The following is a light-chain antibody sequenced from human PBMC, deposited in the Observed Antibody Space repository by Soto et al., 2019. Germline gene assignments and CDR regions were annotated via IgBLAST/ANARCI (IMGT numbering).Light chain of an antibody. CDR3: EQYGTSPPLT. J-gene: IGKJ4*01. V-gene: IGKV3-20*01. CDR1: QSVSSNF. CDR2: GAS. Sequence: EIVMTQSPATLSVSPGERATLSCRASQSVSSNFLAWYQQRPGQAPRLLIYGASSRANGIPDRFSGSGSATDFTLTISRLEPEDFAVYYCEQYGTSPPLTFGGGTKVDIK.